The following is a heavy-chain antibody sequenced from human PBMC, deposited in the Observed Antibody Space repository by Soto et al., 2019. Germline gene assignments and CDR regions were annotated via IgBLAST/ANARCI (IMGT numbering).Heavy chain of an antibody. J-gene: IGHJ3*02. CDR1: GFTFSSYA. V-gene: IGHV3-23*01. CDR2: ISGSGGST. CDR3: AKARCGGSCRDAFDI. Sequence: EVQLLESGGGLVQPGGSLRLSCAASGFTFSSYAMSWVRQAPGKGLEWVSAISGSGGSTYYADSVKGRFTISRDNSKNRLSLQMNSLRAEDTAVYYCAKARCGGSCRDAFDIWGQGTMVTVSS. D-gene: IGHD2-15*01.